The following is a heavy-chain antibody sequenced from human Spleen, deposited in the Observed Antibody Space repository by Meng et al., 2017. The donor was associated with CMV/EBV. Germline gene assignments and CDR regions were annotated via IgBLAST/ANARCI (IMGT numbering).Heavy chain of an antibody. CDR1: GFTLSDYS. CDR2: ISSSSSYV. CDR3: ASDFLADYYYGMDV. V-gene: IGHV3-21*01. Sequence: GESLKISCAASGFTLSDYSMSWVRQAPGTGLEWVSTISSSSSYVESADSVKGRFTVSRDNAQNSLYLQMNTLRDENTAVYYCASDFLADYYYGMDVWGQGTTVTVSS. D-gene: IGHD2/OR15-2a*01. J-gene: IGHJ6*02.